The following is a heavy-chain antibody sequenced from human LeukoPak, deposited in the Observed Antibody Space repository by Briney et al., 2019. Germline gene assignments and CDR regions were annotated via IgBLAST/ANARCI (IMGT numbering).Heavy chain of an antibody. CDR1: GFTFGSYA. Sequence: PGGSLRLSCEASGFTFGSYAMSWVRQAPGKGLEWVEGIFGSGGSAHYADSAKGRFTISRDNSKNTVYLQINSLRAEDTAVYYCGKTTTGYSSGQKPAWPVDYWGQGTLVTVSS. J-gene: IGHJ4*02. CDR3: GKTTTGYSSGQKPAWPVDY. D-gene: IGHD6-19*01. CDR2: IFGSGGSA. V-gene: IGHV3-23*01.